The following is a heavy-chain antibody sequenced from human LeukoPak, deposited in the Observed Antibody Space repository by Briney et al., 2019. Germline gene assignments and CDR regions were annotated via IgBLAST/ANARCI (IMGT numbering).Heavy chain of an antibody. J-gene: IGHJ4*02. D-gene: IGHD6-19*01. CDR2: MYLGDSET. V-gene: IGHV5-51*01. CDR1: GYSFTKYW. CDR3: VRHEGSISGWPFDY. Sequence: GESLKISCKGSGYSFTKYWIGWVRQMPGKGLEWTAIMYLGDSETRYSPPFQGQVTISADKSISTVYLQWSSLKASDTAMYYCVRHEGSISGWPFDYWGQGTLVTVSS.